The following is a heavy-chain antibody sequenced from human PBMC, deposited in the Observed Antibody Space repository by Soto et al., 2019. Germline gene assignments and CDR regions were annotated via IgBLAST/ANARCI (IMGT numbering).Heavy chain of an antibody. V-gene: IGHV4-59*01. CDR3: AREGNLGRWIQPLDS. Sequence: SETLSLTCTVSGVSISSYYWSWIRQPPGKGLEWIGYIYYSGSTKYSPSLKSRVTMSVDTSKNHFSLKLISVTTADTAVYFCAREGNLGRWIQPLDSWGQGTLVTVS. J-gene: IGHJ4*02. CDR1: GVSISSYY. CDR2: IYYSGST. D-gene: IGHD2-2*03.